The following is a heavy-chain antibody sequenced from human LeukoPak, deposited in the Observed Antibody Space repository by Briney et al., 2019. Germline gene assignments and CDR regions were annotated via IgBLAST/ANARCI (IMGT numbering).Heavy chain of an antibody. D-gene: IGHD2-21*02. CDR3: AGAHCGGDCYSGRAFDI. Sequence: PSGTLSLTCAVSDGSISSNNWWSWVRQPPGKGLEWIGEIYHSGTTDYNPSLKSRVTISVDKSKNQFSLKLSSVTAADTAVYYCAGAHCGGDCYSGRAFDIWGQGTMVTVSS. CDR2: IYHSGTT. CDR1: DGSISSNNW. V-gene: IGHV4-4*02. J-gene: IGHJ3*02.